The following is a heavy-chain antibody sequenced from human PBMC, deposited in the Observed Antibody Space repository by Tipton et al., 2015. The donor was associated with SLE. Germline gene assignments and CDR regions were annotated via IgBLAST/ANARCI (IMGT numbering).Heavy chain of an antibody. V-gene: IGHV1-8*01. Sequence: QLVQSGAEVKKPGASVKVSCKASGYTFTSYEINWVRQATGQGLEWMGWMNPNRGNTGYAQKFQGRVSMTRNTAISTAYMELSSLRSEDTAVYYCARVLSVTTVWWFDPWGQGTLGTVSS. CDR1: GYTFTSYE. CDR3: ARVLSVTTVWWFDP. D-gene: IGHD4-17*01. J-gene: IGHJ5*02. CDR2: MNPNRGNT.